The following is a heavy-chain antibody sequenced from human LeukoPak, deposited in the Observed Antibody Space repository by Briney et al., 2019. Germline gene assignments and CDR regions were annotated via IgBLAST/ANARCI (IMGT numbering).Heavy chain of an antibody. V-gene: IGHV1-2*02. CDR3: ARDYYDSSGFGAFDI. CDR1: GYTFTDYY. Sequence: GASVKVSCKASGYTFTDYYMHWMRQAPGQGLEWMGWINPNSRGTDSAQKFQGRVTMTRDTSISTAYMELSRLRSDDTAVYYCARDYYDSSGFGAFDIWGQGTMVTVSS. D-gene: IGHD3-22*01. CDR2: INPNSRGT. J-gene: IGHJ3*02.